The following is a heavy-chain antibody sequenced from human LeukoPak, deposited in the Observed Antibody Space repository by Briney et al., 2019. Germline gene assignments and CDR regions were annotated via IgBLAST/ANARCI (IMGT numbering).Heavy chain of an antibody. V-gene: IGHV7-4-1*02. D-gene: IGHD3-16*01. J-gene: IGHJ6*03. CDR2: INTNNGNP. CDR3: AQQLGAFSPHYYFYMDV. Sequence: ASVKVSCKASGYTFTGYGISWVRQAPGQGLEWMGWINTNNGNPTYAQAFTGRFVFSLDISVSTAYLQISNLKADDTAVYYCAQQLGAFSPHYYFYMDVWGKGTTVAISS. CDR1: GYTFTGYG.